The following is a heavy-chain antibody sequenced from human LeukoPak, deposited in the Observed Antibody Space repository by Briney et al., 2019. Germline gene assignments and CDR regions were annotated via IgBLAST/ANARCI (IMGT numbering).Heavy chain of an antibody. Sequence: GASVKVSCKASGGTFRSNAISWVRQAPGQGLEWMGGITPIFGTANYAQKFQGRVTITADESTSTAYMELSSLRSEDTAVYYCARDSGYEMGYYYGMDVWGQGTTVTVSS. CDR3: ARDSGYEMGYYYGMDV. D-gene: IGHD5-12*01. CDR1: GGTFRSNA. V-gene: IGHV1-69*01. J-gene: IGHJ6*02. CDR2: ITPIFGTA.